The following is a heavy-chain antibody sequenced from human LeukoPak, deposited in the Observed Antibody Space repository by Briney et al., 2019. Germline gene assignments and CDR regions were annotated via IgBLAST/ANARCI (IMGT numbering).Heavy chain of an antibody. CDR2: ISYDGSNK. CDR1: GFTFSNYA. V-gene: IGHV3-30-3*01. CDR3: ARLGDYDAFDI. J-gene: IGHJ3*02. D-gene: IGHD3-10*01. Sequence: PGGSLRLSCAASGFTFSNYAMHWVRQAPGKGLEWVAVISYDGSNKYYADSVKGRFTISRDNSKNTLYLQMNSLRAEDTAVYYCARLGDYDAFDIWGQGTMVTVSS.